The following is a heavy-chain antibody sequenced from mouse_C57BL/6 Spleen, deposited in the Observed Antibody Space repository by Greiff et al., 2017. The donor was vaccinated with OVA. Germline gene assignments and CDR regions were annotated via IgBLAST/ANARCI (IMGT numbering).Heavy chain of an antibody. CDR2: IYPGDGAT. V-gene: IGHV1-82*01. Sequence: VQVVESGPELVKPGASVKISCKASGYAFSSSWMNWVKQRPGKGLEWIGRIYPGDGATNYNGKFKGKATLTADKSSSTAYMQLSSLTSEDSAVYFCAAIYYGNPFAYWGQGTLVTVSA. D-gene: IGHD2-1*01. CDR3: AAIYYGNPFAY. CDR1: GYAFSSSW. J-gene: IGHJ3*01.